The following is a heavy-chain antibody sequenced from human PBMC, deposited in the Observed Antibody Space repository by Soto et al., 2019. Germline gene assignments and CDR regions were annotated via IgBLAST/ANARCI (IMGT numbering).Heavy chain of an antibody. CDR1: GFTFDDYA. CDR2: ISWNSGSI. CDR3: AKDIKDYGSGTNYYYYMDV. Sequence: GGSLRLSCAASGFTFDDYAMHWVRQAPGKGLEWVSGISWNSGSIGYADSVKGRFTISRDNAKNSLYLQMNSLRAEDTALYYCAKDIKDYGSGTNYYYYMDVWGKGTTVTVSS. D-gene: IGHD3-10*01. J-gene: IGHJ6*03. V-gene: IGHV3-9*01.